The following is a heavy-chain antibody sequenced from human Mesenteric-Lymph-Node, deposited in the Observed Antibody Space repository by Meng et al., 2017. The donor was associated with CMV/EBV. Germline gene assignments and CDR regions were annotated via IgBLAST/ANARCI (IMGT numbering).Heavy chain of an antibody. Sequence: SCVASGFAFSGHYMNWIRRAPGKGLEWVSYISSSGGNRYYADSVKGRFTISRDNSKNSLYLHMNSLRSEDTALYYCARDYCTSTSCSVGYWGQGTLVTVSS. V-gene: IGHV3-11*01. CDR1: GFAFSGHY. J-gene: IGHJ4*02. CDR3: ARDYCTSTSCSVGY. CDR2: ISSSGGNR. D-gene: IGHD2-2*01.